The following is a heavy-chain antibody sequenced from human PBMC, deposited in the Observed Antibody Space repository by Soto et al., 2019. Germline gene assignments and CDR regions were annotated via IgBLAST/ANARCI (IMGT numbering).Heavy chain of an antibody. CDR1: GYTLNEVA. J-gene: IGHJ5*02. D-gene: IGHD4-17*01. CDR3: NKYHGDYNFDH. V-gene: IGHV1-24*01. Sequence: QVRLVQSGAEVKKPVASVKVSCKVSGYTLNEVAMHWVRQAPGKGLEWLGGFDPDEAETIYAQHFQGRVTMTEDTSTDTVYMELSSLRSDDTAIYFYNKYHGDYNFDHWGQGTLVTVSA. CDR2: FDPDEAET.